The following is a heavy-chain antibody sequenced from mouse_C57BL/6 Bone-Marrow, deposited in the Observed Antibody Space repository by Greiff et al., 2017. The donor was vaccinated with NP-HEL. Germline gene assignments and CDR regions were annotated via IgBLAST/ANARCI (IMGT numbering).Heavy chain of an antibody. V-gene: IGHV5-2*01. CDR3: ARLDDGYFWFAY. D-gene: IGHD2-3*01. Sequence: EVMLVESGGGLVQPGESLKLSCESNEYEFPSHDMSWVRKTPEKRLELVAAINSDGGSTYYPDTMERRFIISRDNTRKTLYLQMSSLRSEDTALYYCARLDDGYFWFAYWGQGTLVTVSA. J-gene: IGHJ3*01. CDR2: INSDGGST. CDR1: EYEFPSHD.